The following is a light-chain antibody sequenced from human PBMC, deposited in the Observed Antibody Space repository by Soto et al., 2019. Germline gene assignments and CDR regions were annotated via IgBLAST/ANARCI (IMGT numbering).Light chain of an antibody. V-gene: IGKV3-20*01. J-gene: IGKJ4*01. CDR1: QSDTSTY. CDR2: DTS. Sequence: EIVLTQSPGTLSLSPGERATLSCRASQSDTSTYLAWYQQKPGQAPRLLIYDTSSRATGIPDRFSGSVSGTDFTLTISRLEPEDFAVYYCQQYGSSGRTFGGGTKVEIK. CDR3: QQYGSSGRT.